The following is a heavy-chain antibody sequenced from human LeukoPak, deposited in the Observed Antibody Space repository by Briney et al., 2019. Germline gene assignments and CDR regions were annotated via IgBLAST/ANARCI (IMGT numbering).Heavy chain of an antibody. CDR3: ARPPAKVGWFGESYFDH. CDR1: GFTFSSYS. Sequence: PGGSLRLSCAASGFTFSSYSMNWVRQAPGKGLEWVSSISSSSSYVYYADSVKGRFTISRDNAKNSLYLQMNSLRAEDTAVYYCARPPAKVGWFGESYFDHWGQGTLVTVSS. J-gene: IGHJ4*02. V-gene: IGHV3-21*01. D-gene: IGHD3-10*01. CDR2: ISSSSSYV.